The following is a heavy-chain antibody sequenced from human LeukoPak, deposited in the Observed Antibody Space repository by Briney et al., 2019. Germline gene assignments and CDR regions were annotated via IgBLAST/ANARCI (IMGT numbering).Heavy chain of an antibody. CDR3: AREQDIVVVVAATVFLGAFDY. J-gene: IGHJ4*02. D-gene: IGHD2-15*01. Sequence: SETLSLTCAVYGGSFSGYYWSWIRQPPGKGLEWIGEINHSGSTNYSPSLKSRVTISVDTSKNQFSLKLSSVTAADTAVYYCAREQDIVVVVAATVFLGAFDYWGQGTLVTVSS. CDR1: GGSFSGYY. V-gene: IGHV4-34*01. CDR2: INHSGST.